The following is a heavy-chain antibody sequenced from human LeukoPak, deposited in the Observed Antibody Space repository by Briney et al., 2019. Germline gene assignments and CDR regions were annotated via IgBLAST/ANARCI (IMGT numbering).Heavy chain of an antibody. CDR3: ARDSLRTGTTVY. Sequence: GGSLRLSCAASGFTVSSNYMSWVRQAPGKGLEWVSVIYSGGSTYYADSVKGRFTISRDNSKNTLYLQMNSLRAEDTAVYYCARDSLRTGTTVYWGQGTLVTVSS. V-gene: IGHV3-53*01. D-gene: IGHD1-1*01. CDR2: IYSGGST. CDR1: GFTVSSNY. J-gene: IGHJ4*02.